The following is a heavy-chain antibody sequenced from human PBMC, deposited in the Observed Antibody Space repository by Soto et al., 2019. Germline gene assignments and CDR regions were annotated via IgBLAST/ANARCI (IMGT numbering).Heavy chain of an antibody. CDR3: AKDQYSSSPTTPYYYYYGMDV. Sequence: GGSLRLSCAASGFTFSNYWMSWVRQAPGKGLEWVAVISYDGSNKYYADSVKGRFTISRDNSKNTLYLQMNSLRAEDTAVYYCAKDQYSSSPTTPYYYYYGMDVWGQGTTVTVSS. CDR1: GFTFSNYW. V-gene: IGHV3-30*18. J-gene: IGHJ6*02. D-gene: IGHD6-6*01. CDR2: ISYDGSNK.